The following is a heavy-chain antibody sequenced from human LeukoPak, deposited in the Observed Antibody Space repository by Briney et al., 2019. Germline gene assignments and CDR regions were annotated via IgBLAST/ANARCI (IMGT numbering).Heavy chain of an antibody. J-gene: IGHJ4*02. D-gene: IGHD3-22*01. CDR1: GGSISSYY. CDR3: AREGGGSSWYKRYYDSSGYYDY. CDR2: IYTSGST. V-gene: IGHV4-4*07. Sequence: SETLSPTCTVSGGSISSYYWSWIRQPAGKGLEWIGRIYTSGSTNYNPSLKSRVTMSVDTSKNQFSLKLSSVTAADTAVYYCAREGGGSSWYKRYYDSSGYYDYWGQGTLVTVSS.